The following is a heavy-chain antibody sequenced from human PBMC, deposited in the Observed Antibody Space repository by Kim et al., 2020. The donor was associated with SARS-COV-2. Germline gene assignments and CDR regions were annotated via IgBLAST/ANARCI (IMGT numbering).Heavy chain of an antibody. D-gene: IGHD5-12*01. V-gene: IGHV4-31*02. CDR3: AGVGLVATIIDY. J-gene: IGHJ4*02. Sequence: SNPSLKSRVTISVETSKNQFSLKLSSVTAADTAVYYCAGVGLVATIIDYWGQGTLVTVSS.